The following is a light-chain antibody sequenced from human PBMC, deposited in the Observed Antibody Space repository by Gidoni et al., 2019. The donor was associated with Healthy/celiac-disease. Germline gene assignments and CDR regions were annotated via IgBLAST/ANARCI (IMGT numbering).Light chain of an antibody. CDR2: LGS. V-gene: IGKV2-28*01. Sequence: EIVMTQSPLSLPVTPGEPASISCRSSQSLLHSNGYNYLDWYLQKPGQSPQLLIYLGSNRASGVPDRLSGSGSGTDFTLKISRVEAEDVGVYYCMQALQTITFXQXTRLEIK. CDR3: MQALQTIT. CDR1: QSLLHSNGYNY. J-gene: IGKJ5*01.